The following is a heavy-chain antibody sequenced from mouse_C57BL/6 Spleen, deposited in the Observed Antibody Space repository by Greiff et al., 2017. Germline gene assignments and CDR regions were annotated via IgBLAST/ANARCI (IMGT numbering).Heavy chain of an antibody. CDR3: ARRDYSNLYAMDY. J-gene: IGHJ4*01. CDR1: GYTFTSYW. V-gene: IGHV1-69*01. D-gene: IGHD2-5*01. CDR2: IDPSDSYT. Sequence: VQLQQPGAELVMPGASVKLSCKASGYTFTSYWMHWVKQRPGQGLEWIGEIDPSDSYTNYNQKFKGKSTLTVDKSSSTASMQLSSLTSEDSAVYYCARRDYSNLYAMDYWGQGTSVTVSS.